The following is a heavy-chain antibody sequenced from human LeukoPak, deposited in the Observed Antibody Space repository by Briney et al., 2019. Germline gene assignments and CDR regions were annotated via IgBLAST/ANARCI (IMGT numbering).Heavy chain of an antibody. CDR3: AKDGDTVSGTYYFDMDV. Sequence: PGGSLRLSCAASGFTFSTYGMHWVRQAPGKGLEWVAFIRYDAINKYYADSVKGRFTISRDNSRNTLYLQMNSLRAEDTALYYCAKDGDTVSGTYYFDMDVWGKGTTVTISS. CDR2: IRYDAINK. CDR1: GFTFSTYG. D-gene: IGHD1-26*01. J-gene: IGHJ6*03. V-gene: IGHV3-30*02.